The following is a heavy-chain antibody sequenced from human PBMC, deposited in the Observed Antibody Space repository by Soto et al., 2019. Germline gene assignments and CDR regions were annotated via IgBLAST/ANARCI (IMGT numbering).Heavy chain of an antibody. CDR2: IRSKAYGGTT. CDR1: GFTFGDYA. Sequence: GGSLRLSCTASGFTFGDYAMSWVRQAPGKGLEWVGSIRSKAYGGTTEYAASVKGRFTISRDDSKSIAYLQMNSLKTEDTAVYYCTRAQYSYGYGYAFDIRGQGTMVTVSS. J-gene: IGHJ3*02. V-gene: IGHV3-49*04. CDR3: TRAQYSYGYGYAFDI. D-gene: IGHD5-18*01.